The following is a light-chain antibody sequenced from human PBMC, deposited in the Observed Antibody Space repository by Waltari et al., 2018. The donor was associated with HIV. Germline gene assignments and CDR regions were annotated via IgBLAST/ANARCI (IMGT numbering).Light chain of an antibody. CDR1: PATNTARAE. CDR2: QTD. V-gene: IGLV1-47*01. J-gene: IGLJ1*01. CDR3: AAWDDSLSGYV. Sequence: QSVLSQPPSASGTPGQRLTISCSARPATNTARAEVRRFRQAPGAAPRLLMYQTDQRPAWVTDRFSGSKSGTSASLVISGLRSEDEAHYYCAAWDDSLSGYVFGTGTKVIVL.